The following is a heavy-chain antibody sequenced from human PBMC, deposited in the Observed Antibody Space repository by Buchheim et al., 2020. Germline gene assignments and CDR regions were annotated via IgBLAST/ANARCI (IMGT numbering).Heavy chain of an antibody. Sequence: QVQLQQWGAGLLKPSETLSLTCAVYGGSFSGYYWSWIRQPPGKGLEWIGEINHSGSTNYNPSLKSRVTISVDTSKNQFSLKLSSVTAADTAVYYCARGYSSSWYRNWFDPWGQGTL. D-gene: IGHD6-13*01. CDR3: ARGYSSSWYRNWFDP. V-gene: IGHV4-34*01. CDR2: INHSGST. J-gene: IGHJ5*02. CDR1: GGSFSGYY.